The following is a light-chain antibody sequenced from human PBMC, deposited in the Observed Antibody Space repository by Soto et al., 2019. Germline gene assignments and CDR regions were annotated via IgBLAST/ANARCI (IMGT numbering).Light chain of an antibody. CDR2: DAS. V-gene: IGKV3-11*01. CDR3: QQRSN. CDR1: QSVSSY. Sequence: EIVLTQSPATLSFSPGERATLSCRASQSVSSYLAWYQQKPGQAPRLLMYDASNRATGIPARFSGSGSGTDFTLTISSLEPEDFAVYYCQQRSNFGGGTKVEIK. J-gene: IGKJ4*01.